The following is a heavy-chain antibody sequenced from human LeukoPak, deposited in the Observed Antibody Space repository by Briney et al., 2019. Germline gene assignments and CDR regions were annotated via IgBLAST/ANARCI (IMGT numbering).Heavy chain of an antibody. V-gene: IGHV4-39*07. D-gene: IGHD4-23*01. J-gene: IGHJ4*02. Sequence: SETLSLTCTVSGGSISSSSYYWGWIRQPPGKGLEWIGSIYYSGSTYYNPSLKSRVTISVDTSKNQFSLKLSSVTAADTAVYYCARDLTTVVTQAGSFDYWGQGTLVTASS. CDR3: ARDLTTVVTQAGSFDY. CDR1: GGSISSSSYY. CDR2: IYYSGST.